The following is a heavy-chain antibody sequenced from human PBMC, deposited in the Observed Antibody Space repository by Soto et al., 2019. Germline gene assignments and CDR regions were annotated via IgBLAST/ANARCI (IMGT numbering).Heavy chain of an antibody. J-gene: IGHJ5*02. CDR2: IYYSGST. CDR1: GGSISSYY. D-gene: IGHD6-13*01. V-gene: IGHV4-59*01. Sequence: SLTCTVSGGSISSYYWSWIRQPPGKGLEWIGYIYYSGSTNYNPSLKSRVTISVDTSKNQFSLKLSSVTAADTAVYYCARGKAGYSSSWYWNWFDPWGQGTLVTVSS. CDR3: ARGKAGYSSSWYWNWFDP.